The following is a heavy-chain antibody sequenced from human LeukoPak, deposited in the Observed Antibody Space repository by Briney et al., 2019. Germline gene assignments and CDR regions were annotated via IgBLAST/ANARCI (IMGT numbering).Heavy chain of an antibody. CDR1: GFTFSSYG. CDR3: AKADQTWWNDAFDI. Sequence: GGSLRLSCAASGFTFSSYGMHWVRQAPGKGLEWVAVIPYDGSNKYYADSVKGRFTISRDNSKNTLYLQMNSLRAEDTAVYYCAKADQTWWNDAFDIWGQGTMVTVSS. V-gene: IGHV3-30*02. J-gene: IGHJ3*02. D-gene: IGHD2-15*01. CDR2: IPYDGSNK.